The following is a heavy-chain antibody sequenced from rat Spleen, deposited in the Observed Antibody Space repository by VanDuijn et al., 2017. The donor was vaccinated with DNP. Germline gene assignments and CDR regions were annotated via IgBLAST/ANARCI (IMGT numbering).Heavy chain of an antibody. CDR2: ISISGSTT. CDR3: ARQLVMYTTATGFAY. CDR1: GFTFSNYY. J-gene: IGHJ3*01. V-gene: IGHV5-25*01. Sequence: EVQLVESGGGLVQPGKSLTLSCEASGFTFSNYYMAWVRQAPKGGLEWVAIISISGSTTSYPDSVKGRFTISRDNAKSCLYLHMNSLKSEDTATYYCARQLVMYTTATGFAYWGQGTLVTVSS. D-gene: IGHD1-6*01.